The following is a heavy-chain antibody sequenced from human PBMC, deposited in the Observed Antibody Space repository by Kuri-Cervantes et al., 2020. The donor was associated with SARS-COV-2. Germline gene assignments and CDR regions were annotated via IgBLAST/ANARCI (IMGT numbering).Heavy chain of an antibody. V-gene: IGHV3-74*01. Sequence: GGSLRLSCAASGFTFSSYWMHWVRQAPGKGLVWVSRINSDGSSTSYADSVKGRFTISRDNAKNSLYLQMNSLRAEDTAVYYCARDRDGYSSSWYGGCYYGMDVWGQGTTVTVSS. CDR3: ARDRDGYSSSWYGGCYYGMDV. CDR1: GFTFSSYW. J-gene: IGHJ6*02. CDR2: INSDGSST. D-gene: IGHD6-13*01.